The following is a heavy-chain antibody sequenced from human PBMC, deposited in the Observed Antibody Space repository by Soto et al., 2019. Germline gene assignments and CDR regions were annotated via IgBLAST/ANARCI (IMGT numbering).Heavy chain of an antibody. V-gene: IGHV3-48*01. D-gene: IGHD3-22*01. J-gene: IGHJ3*01. Sequence: PGGSLRLSCAASGFTFSSYSMNWVRQAPGKGLEWVSYISSSSSTKYYADSVKGRFTISRDNAKNSLYLQMNSLRAEDTAVYYFARDQLYYNDISGRPLNAFDVWGQGTMVTVSS. CDR2: ISSSSSTK. CDR1: GFTFSSYS. CDR3: ARDQLYYNDISGRPLNAFDV.